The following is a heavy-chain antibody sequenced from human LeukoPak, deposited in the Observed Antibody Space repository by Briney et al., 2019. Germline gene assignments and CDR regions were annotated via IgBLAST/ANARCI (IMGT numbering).Heavy chain of an antibody. J-gene: IGHJ5*02. CDR1: GFTFSSYW. CDR3: ARDWDYGSGSYRYNWFDP. Sequence: GGSLRLSCAASGFTFSSYWMSWVRQAPGKGLEWVANIKQDGSEKYYVDSVKGRFTISRDNAKNSLYLQMNSLRAEDTAVYDCARDWDYGSGSYRYNWFDPWGQGTLVTVSS. V-gene: IGHV3-7*03. D-gene: IGHD3-16*02. CDR2: IKQDGSEK.